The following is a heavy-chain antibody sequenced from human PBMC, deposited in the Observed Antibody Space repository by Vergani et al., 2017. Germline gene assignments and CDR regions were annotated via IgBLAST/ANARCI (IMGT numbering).Heavy chain of an antibody. V-gene: IGHV3-7*01. Sequence: EVQLVESGGGLVQPGGSLRLSCAASGFTFSSYWMSWVRQAPGKGLELVSKIKQDGSEKYYVDSVKGRFTISRDNAKNSLYLQMNSLRAEDTAVYYCAGGIAVAGSFNFGVYYYYGMDVWDQGTTVTVSS. CDR3: AGGIAVAGSFNFGVYYYYGMDV. CDR1: GFTFSSYW. D-gene: IGHD6-19*01. J-gene: IGHJ6*02. CDR2: IKQDGSEK.